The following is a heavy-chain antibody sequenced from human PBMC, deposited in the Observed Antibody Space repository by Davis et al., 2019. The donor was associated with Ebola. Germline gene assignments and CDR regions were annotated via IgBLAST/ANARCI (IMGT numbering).Heavy chain of an antibody. Sequence: GGSLRLSCAASGFPFSGYYMSWIRQAPGKGLEWVSYITHRGGDTYYADSVKGRFTISRDNAKNSLYLQMNSLRADDTAVYYCARGADGEASQYRAYDYWGQGTLVTVSS. CDR3: ARGADGEASQYRAYDY. CDR1: GFPFSGYY. J-gene: IGHJ4*02. V-gene: IGHV3-11*06. CDR2: ITHRGGDT. D-gene: IGHD3-10*01.